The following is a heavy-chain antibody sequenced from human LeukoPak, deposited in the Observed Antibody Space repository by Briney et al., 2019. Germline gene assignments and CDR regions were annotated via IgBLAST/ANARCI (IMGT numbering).Heavy chain of an antibody. V-gene: IGHV1-69*10. J-gene: IGHJ3*02. CDR3: ARDRRGGDAFDI. Sequence: GASVKVSCKASGGIFSKYGISWGRQAPGQGLEWMGGIIPTFDIANYAQKFQGRVTIYADKSTSTDYMELSSLRSEDTAMYYCARDRRGGDAFDIWGQGTMVTVSS. CDR2: IIPTFDIA. D-gene: IGHD6-25*01. CDR1: GGIFSKYG.